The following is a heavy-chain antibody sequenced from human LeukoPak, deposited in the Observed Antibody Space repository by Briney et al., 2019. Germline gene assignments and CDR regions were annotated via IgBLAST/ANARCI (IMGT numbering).Heavy chain of an antibody. J-gene: IGHJ4*02. CDR1: GFTFSDYY. CDR3: ARDEVLYYGSASYSDY. CDR2: ISSSGSTI. Sequence: PGGSPRLSCAASGFTFSDYYMSWIRQAPGKGLEWVSYISSSGSTIYYADSVKGRFTISRDNAKNSLYLQMNSLRAEDTAVYYCARDEVLYYGSASYSDYWGQGALVTVSS. D-gene: IGHD3-10*01. V-gene: IGHV3-11*01.